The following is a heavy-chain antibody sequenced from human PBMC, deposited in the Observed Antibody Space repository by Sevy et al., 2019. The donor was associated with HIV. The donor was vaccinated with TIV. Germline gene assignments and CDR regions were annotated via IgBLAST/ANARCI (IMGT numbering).Heavy chain of an antibody. CDR3: AKDFLLRFLEWLNKDEYYYGMDV. J-gene: IGHJ6*02. CDR1: GFTFSSYG. V-gene: IGHV3-30*18. CDR2: ISYDGSKK. Sequence: GGSLRLSCAASGFTFSSYGMHWVRQAPGKGLEWVAVISYDGSKKYYADSVKGRFTISRDNSKNTLYLQMNSLRAEDTAVYYCAKDFLLRFLEWLNKDEYYYGMDVWGQGTTVTVSS. D-gene: IGHD3-3*01.